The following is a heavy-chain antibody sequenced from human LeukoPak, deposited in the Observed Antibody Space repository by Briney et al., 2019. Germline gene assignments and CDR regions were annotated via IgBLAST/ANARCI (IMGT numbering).Heavy chain of an antibody. CDR3: ARDRRRDGNNYLDY. CDR2: IYSGGST. D-gene: IGHD5-24*01. V-gene: IGHV3-53*01. CDR1: GFTVSSNY. Sequence: PGGSLRLSCAASGFTVSSNYMTWVRQAPGKGLEWVSVIYSGGSTYYADSVKGRFTISRDNAKDSLYLQMNSLRAEDTALYYCARDRRRDGNNYLDYWGQGTLVTVSS. J-gene: IGHJ4*02.